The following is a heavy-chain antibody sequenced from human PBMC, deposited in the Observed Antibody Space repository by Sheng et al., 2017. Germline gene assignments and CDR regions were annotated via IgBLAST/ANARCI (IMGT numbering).Heavy chain of an antibody. CDR1: GGTFSSYA. CDR3: ARDLTYYGSGSYYSYYFDY. CDR2: IIPIFGTA. D-gene: IGHD3-10*01. V-gene: IGHV1-69*01. Sequence: QVQLVQSGAEVKKPGSSVKVSCKASGGTFSSYAISWVRQAPGQGLEWMGGIIPIFGTANYAQKFQGRVTITADESTSTAYMELSSLRSEDTAVYYCARDLTYYGSGSYYSYYFDYWGQGTLVTVSS. J-gene: IGHJ4*02.